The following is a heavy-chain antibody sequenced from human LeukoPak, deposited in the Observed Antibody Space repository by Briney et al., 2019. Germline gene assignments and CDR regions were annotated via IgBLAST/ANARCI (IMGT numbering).Heavy chain of an antibody. V-gene: IGHV1-46*01. D-gene: IGHD6-19*01. CDR1: GYTFTSYY. CDR2: INPSGGST. CDR3: ARSSYFNSGWSNWFDP. J-gene: IGHJ5*02. Sequence: ASVKVSCKASGYTFTSYYMHWVRQAPGQGLEWMGIINPSGGSTSYAQKFQGRVTMTRDTSTSTVYMELSSLRSEDTAVYYCARSSYFNSGWSNWFDPWGQGTRVTVSS.